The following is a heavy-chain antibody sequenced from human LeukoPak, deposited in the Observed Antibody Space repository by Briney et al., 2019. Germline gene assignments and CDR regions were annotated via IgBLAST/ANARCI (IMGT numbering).Heavy chain of an antibody. CDR1: GGSISSYY. CDR2: IYYSGST. D-gene: IGHD5-24*01. Sequence: SETLSLTCTVSGGSISSYYWSWIRQPPGKGLEWIGYIYYSGSTNYNPSLKSRVTISVDTSKNQSSLKLSSVTAADTAVYYCARSGGYNRNYYYYGMDVWGQGTTVTVSS. CDR3: ARSGGYNRNYYYYGMDV. V-gene: IGHV4-59*01. J-gene: IGHJ6*02.